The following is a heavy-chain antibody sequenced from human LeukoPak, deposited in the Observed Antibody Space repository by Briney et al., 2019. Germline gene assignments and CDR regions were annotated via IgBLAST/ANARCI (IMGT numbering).Heavy chain of an antibody. D-gene: IGHD3-10*01. CDR3: ARDLLGYQLPNCYGSGSIDC. CDR1: GFTFSSYA. V-gene: IGHV3-23*01. J-gene: IGHJ4*02. CDR2: ISGSGGST. Sequence: PGGSLRLSCAASGFTFSSYAMSWVRQAPGKGLEWVSPISGSGGSTYYADSVKGRFAIPRDNAKKSLYLQMNSLRAEDTAVYYCARDLLGYQLPNCYGSGSIDCWGQGTLVTVSS.